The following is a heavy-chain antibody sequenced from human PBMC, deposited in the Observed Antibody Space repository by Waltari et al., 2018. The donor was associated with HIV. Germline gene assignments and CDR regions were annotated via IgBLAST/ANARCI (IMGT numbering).Heavy chain of an antibody. J-gene: IGHJ4*02. Sequence: EVQLVESGGGVVRPGGSLRLSCVASGFNFDDYGMSWVRQGPGKGLEWVSGINWNGGSTGYADSVKGRFSISRDNAKNSLYLQMNSLRAEDTALYYCARDYGSGSYYNYWGQGTLVTVSS. D-gene: IGHD3-10*01. CDR3: ARDYGSGSYYNY. CDR2: INWNGGST. CDR1: GFNFDDYG. V-gene: IGHV3-20*04.